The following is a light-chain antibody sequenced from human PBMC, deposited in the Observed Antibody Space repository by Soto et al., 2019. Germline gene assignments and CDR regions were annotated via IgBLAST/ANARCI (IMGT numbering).Light chain of an antibody. CDR2: EVS. Sequence: QSALTQPASVSGYPGQLITISCTGRSSDVGGYNYVSWYQQHPGKAPKFMIYEVSRRPSGVSNRFSGSKSGNTASPTASGLQAEDEADYYCSSYTTSNTYVFGTGTKVTVL. CDR1: SSDVGGYNY. J-gene: IGLJ1*01. CDR3: SSYTTSNTYV. V-gene: IGLV2-14*01.